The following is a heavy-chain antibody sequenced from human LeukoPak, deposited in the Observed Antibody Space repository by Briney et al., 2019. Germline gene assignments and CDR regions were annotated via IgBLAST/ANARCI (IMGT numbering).Heavy chain of an antibody. CDR1: GFTFSSYG. CDR3: AEAGGYSGYDGDY. J-gene: IGHJ4*02. D-gene: IGHD5-12*01. CDR2: ISGSGGST. Sequence: PGGSLRLSCAASGFTFSSYGMSWVRQAPGKGLEWVSAISGSGGSTHYADSVKGRFTISRDNSKNTLYLQMNSLRAEDTAVYYCAEAGGYSGYDGDYWGQGTLVTVSS. V-gene: IGHV3-23*01.